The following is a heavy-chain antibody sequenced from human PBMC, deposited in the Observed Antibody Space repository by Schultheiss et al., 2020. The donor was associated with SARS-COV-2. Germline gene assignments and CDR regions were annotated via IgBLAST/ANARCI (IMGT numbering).Heavy chain of an antibody. J-gene: IGHJ4*02. V-gene: IGHV3-23*01. CDR1: GFTFSSYA. D-gene: IGHD3-16*02. CDR2: ISGSGGST. Sequence: GGSLRLSCAASGFTFSSYAMSWVRQAPGKGLEWVSAISGSGGSTYYADSVKGWFTISRDNSKNTLYLQMNSLRAEDTAVYYCAKSYDYVWGSYRYKANFDYWGQGTLVTVSS. CDR3: AKSYDYVWGSYRYKANFDY.